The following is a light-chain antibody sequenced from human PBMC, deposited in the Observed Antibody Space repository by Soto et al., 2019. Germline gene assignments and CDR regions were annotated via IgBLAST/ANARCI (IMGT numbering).Light chain of an antibody. CDR1: SSDIGGYNY. J-gene: IGLJ1*01. CDR2: DVS. CDR3: CSYAGSYTYV. V-gene: IGLV2-11*01. Sequence: QSDLTQPRSVSGSPGQSVTISCTGTSSDIGGYNYVSWYQQHPGKAPKLIIFDVSERPSGVPARFSGSKSGNTASLTISGLQADDEADYYCCSYAGSYTYVFGSGTKVTVL.